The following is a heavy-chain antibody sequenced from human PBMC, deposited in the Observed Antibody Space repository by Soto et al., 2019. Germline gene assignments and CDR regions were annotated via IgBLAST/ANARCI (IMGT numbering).Heavy chain of an antibody. CDR3: ARKDKSGYFNWFDP. Sequence: GESLKISCRTSGYRFTSYWIACVRQMPGKGLEWMGIIFPSDSDTRYSPSFQGQVTISADRSTSTVFLQWASLKASDTAVYFCARKDKSGYFNWFDPWGQGTLVTVSS. D-gene: IGHD3-22*01. CDR1: GYRFTSYW. V-gene: IGHV5-51*01. J-gene: IGHJ5*02. CDR2: IFPSDSDT.